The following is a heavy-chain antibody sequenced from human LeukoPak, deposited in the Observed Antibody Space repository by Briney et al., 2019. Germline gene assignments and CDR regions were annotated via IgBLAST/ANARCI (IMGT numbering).Heavy chain of an antibody. D-gene: IGHD1-26*01. Sequence: RGSLRLSCAASGFTFSGSAMHWVRQASGKGLEWVGRIRSKANIYATSYAASVKGRFTISRDDSKNTAYLQMNSLKTEDTAVYYCTSPVGADAFDIWGQGTMVTVSS. CDR3: TSPVGADAFDI. J-gene: IGHJ3*02. CDR1: GFTFSGSA. CDR2: IRSKANIYAT. V-gene: IGHV3-73*01.